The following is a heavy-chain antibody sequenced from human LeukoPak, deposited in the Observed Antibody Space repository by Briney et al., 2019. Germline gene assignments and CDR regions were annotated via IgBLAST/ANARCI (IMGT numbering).Heavy chain of an antibody. Sequence: ASVKVSCRASGYTFTSHYMLWVRQAPGQGLEWMGVINPSVGSTSYPQKFQGRVTMSRDTSTSTVYMELSSLKSEDTAVYYCAAPGAAGFVGNFWSGPLDFWGRGALVTVSS. CDR2: INPSVGST. J-gene: IGHJ4*02. CDR1: GYTFTSHY. CDR3: AAPGAAGFVGNFWSGPLDF. V-gene: IGHV1-46*01. D-gene: IGHD3-3*01.